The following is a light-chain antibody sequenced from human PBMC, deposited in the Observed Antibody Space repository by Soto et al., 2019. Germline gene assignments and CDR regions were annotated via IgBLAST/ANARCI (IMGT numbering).Light chain of an antibody. CDR1: SSNIGSDY. Sequence: QSVLTQPPSVSGTPGQRVTISCSGSSSNIGSDYVYWFQQLPGTAPKVLIYRNNQRPSGVPERFSGSKSGNTASLTISGLQAEDEADYYCSSYTRTDTVVFGGGTKLTVL. CDR2: RNN. CDR3: SSYTRTDTVV. V-gene: IGLV1-47*01. J-gene: IGLJ2*01.